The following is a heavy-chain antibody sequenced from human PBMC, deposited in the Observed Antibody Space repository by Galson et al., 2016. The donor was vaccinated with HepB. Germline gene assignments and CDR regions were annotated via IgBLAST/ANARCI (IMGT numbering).Heavy chain of an antibody. Sequence: SETLSLTCTVSGGSISSGSHYWGWIRQPPGKGLEWIGSIYYSGNTHYNPSLQSRVTISVDTSKNQFSLKLNSVTAADTAVYFCARREGVHYSDRSDLADDAFNIWGQGTMVTVSS. CDR3: ARREGVHYSDRSDLADDAFNI. V-gene: IGHV4-39*01. D-gene: IGHD3-22*01. CDR2: IYYSGNT. J-gene: IGHJ3*02. CDR1: GGSISSGSHY.